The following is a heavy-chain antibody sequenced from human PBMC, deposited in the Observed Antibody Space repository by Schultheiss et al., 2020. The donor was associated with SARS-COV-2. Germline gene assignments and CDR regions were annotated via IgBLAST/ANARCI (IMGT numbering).Heavy chain of an antibody. D-gene: IGHD1-26*01. V-gene: IGHV3-66*04. Sequence: GESLKISCAASGFTVSSNYMSWVRQAPGKGLEWVSVIYSGGSTYYADSVKGRFTISRDNSKNTLYLQMNSLRAEDTAVYYCARQYSGSLDPWGQGTLVTVSS. CDR2: IYSGGST. CDR1: GFTVSSNY. J-gene: IGHJ5*02. CDR3: ARQYSGSLDP.